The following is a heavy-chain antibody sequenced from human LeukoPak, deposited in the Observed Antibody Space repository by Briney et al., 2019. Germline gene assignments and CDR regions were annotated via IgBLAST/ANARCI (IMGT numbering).Heavy chain of an antibody. CDR2: IKQGGTEK. J-gene: IGHJ4*02. CDR1: KFTFSTYL. Sequence: GGSLRLSCAASKFTFSTYLMSWVRQAPGKGLEWVASIKQGGTEKYYVDSVKGRFTISRDNAKNSLYLQMNSLRAEDTGVYYCARDLDYWGQGTLVTVSS. V-gene: IGHV3-7*01. CDR3: ARDLDY.